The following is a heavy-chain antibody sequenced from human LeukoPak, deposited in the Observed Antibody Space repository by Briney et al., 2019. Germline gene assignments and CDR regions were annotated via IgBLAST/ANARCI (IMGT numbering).Heavy chain of an antibody. D-gene: IGHD3-3*01. CDR3: ARAYDFWSGNYYYYMDV. CDR1: GGSISSYY. Sequence: SETLSLTCTVSGGSISSYYWSWIRQPAGKGLEWIGRIYTSGSTNYNPSLKSRVTMSVDTSKNQFSLKLSSVTAADTAVYYCARAYDFWSGNYYYYMDVWGKGTTVTVSS. J-gene: IGHJ6*03. V-gene: IGHV4-4*07. CDR2: IYTSGST.